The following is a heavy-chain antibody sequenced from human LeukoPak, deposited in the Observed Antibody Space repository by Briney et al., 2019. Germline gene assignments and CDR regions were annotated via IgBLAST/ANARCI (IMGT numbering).Heavy chain of an antibody. CDR1: GASITISDYY. J-gene: IGHJ4*02. CDR2: ISHTGTT. CDR3: ENREKQVQRPTGDY. V-gene: IGHV4-39*01. D-gene: IGHD1-14*01. Sequence: PSETLSLTCAFSGASITISDYYCGWIRLPPGKGLEWIGTISHTGTTYYNPSLQSRVSISVDKSKNQFSLTLSSVTAAETAVYYCENREKQVQRPTGDYWGQGTQVTVSS.